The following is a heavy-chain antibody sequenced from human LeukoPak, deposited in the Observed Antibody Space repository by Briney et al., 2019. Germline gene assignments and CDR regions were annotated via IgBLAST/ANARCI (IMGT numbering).Heavy chain of an antibody. J-gene: IGHJ4*02. V-gene: IGHV3-66*01. CDR3: AKDPVSGRGRGFFDY. CDR1: GFTVSSNY. Sequence: GGSLRLSCAASGFTVSSNYMSWVRQAPGKGLEWVSVIYSGGSTYYADSVKGRFTISRDNSKNTLYLQMNSLRAEDTAVYYCAKDPVSGRGRGFFDYWGQGTLVTVSS. D-gene: IGHD2-15*01. CDR2: IYSGGST.